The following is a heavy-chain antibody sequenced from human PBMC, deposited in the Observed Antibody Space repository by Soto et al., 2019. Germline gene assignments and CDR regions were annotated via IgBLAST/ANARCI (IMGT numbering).Heavy chain of an antibody. V-gene: IGHV3-33*01. Sequence: QVQLVESGGGVVQPGRSLRLSCAASGFTFRIYSMHWVRQSPGKGLEWVAVMWYDGTNKYYGESVKGRFTISRDNSENTLYLQMNSLRVEDTAVYYCARDATFGNKRGSFDIWGHGTLVTVSS. CDR3: ARDATFGNKRGSFDI. D-gene: IGHD3-16*01. CDR2: MWYDGTNK. CDR1: GFTFRIYS. J-gene: IGHJ3*02.